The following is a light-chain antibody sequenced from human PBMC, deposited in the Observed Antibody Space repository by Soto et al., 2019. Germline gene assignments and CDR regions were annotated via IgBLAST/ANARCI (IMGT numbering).Light chain of an antibody. J-gene: IGKJ4*01. CDR3: QQYNDWPLT. CDR2: GAS. CDR1: QSVSNN. Sequence: EIVMTQSPATLSVSPGERATLSCRAIQSVSNNLAWYQQKPGKAPRLLLYGASTRPTGIPARFSGSASATEFTLTISSLQSEDFAVYFCQQYNDWPLTFGGGTKLEIK. V-gene: IGKV3-15*01.